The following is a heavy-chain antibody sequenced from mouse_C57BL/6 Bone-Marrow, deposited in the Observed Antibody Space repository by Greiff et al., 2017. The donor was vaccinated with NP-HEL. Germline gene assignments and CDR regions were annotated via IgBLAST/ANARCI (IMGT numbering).Heavy chain of an antibody. CDR2: IYPGSGST. D-gene: IGHD1-1*01. CDR3: AREEIYYYGSNPSWYFDV. J-gene: IGHJ1*03. Sequence: QVQLQQPGAELVKPGASVKMSCKASGYTFTSYWITWVKQRPGQGLEWIGDIYPGSGSTNYNEKFKSKATLTVDTSSSTAYMQLSSLTSEDSAVYYCAREEIYYYGSNPSWYFDVWGTGTTVTVSS. V-gene: IGHV1-55*01. CDR1: GYTFTSYW.